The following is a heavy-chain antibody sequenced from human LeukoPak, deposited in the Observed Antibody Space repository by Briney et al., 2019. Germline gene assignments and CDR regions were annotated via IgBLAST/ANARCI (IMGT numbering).Heavy chain of an antibody. CDR3: ARTPSLYDFWSGTQEMINWFDP. J-gene: IGHJ5*02. CDR1: GGSISSGDYY. V-gene: IGHV4-30-4*01. Sequence: PSQTLCLTCTVSGGSISSGDYYWSWIRQPPGKGLEWIGYMYYSGSTYYNPSLKSRVTISVDTSKNQFSLKLSSVTAADTAVYYCARTPSLYDFWSGTQEMINWFDPWGQGTLVTVSS. CDR2: MYYSGST. D-gene: IGHD3-3*01.